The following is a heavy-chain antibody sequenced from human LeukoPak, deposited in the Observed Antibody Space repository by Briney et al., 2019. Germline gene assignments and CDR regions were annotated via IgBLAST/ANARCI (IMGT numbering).Heavy chain of an antibody. D-gene: IGHD6-19*01. V-gene: IGHV4-59*08. J-gene: IGHJ3*02. CDR2: IYYSGST. CDR1: GGSISSYY. Sequence: SETLSLTYTVSGGSISSYYWGWIRQPPGKGLEWIGYIYYSGSTNYNPSLKSRVTISVDTSKNQFSLKLSSVTAADTAVYYCAIRIAVAGTDIWGQGTMVTVSS. CDR3: AIRIAVAGTDI.